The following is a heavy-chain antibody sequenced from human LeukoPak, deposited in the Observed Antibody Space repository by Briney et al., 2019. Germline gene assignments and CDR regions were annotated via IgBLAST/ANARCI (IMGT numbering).Heavy chain of an antibody. D-gene: IGHD4-17*01. Sequence: PSETLSLTCTVSGGSISSYYWSWIRQPPGKGLEWIGYMYYSGSTYYNPSLKSRVSISVDTSKNQFSLKLSSVTAADTAVYYCARGDYGDYFDYWSQGTLVTVSP. CDR2: MYYSGST. CDR3: ARGDYGDYFDY. V-gene: IGHV4-59*06. CDR1: GGSISSYY. J-gene: IGHJ4*02.